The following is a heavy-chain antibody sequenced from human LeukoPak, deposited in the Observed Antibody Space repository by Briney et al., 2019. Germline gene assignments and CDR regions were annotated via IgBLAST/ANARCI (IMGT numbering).Heavy chain of an antibody. Sequence: ASVKVSCKTSGYSFTSYYIHWVRQAPGQGLEWMGIINPSGGSTTYAQKFQGRLTMASDTSTSTVYMELSSLRSEDTAMYYCARSSPYYNEADIWGQGTMVTVSS. CDR1: GYSFTSYY. D-gene: IGHD1-26*01. J-gene: IGHJ3*02. CDR3: ARSSPYYNEADI. V-gene: IGHV1-46*01. CDR2: INPSGGST.